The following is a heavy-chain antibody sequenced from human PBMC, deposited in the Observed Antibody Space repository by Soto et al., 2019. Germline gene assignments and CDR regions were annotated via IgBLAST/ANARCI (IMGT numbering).Heavy chain of an antibody. Sequence: GASVKXSCKASGYTFISYDINWVRQAAGQRLEWMGWMDPNSGNTGYAQKFQGRVTMTRNTSISTAYMELSSLRSEDTAVYYCARYDGGMDVWGQGTTVTVSS. J-gene: IGHJ6*02. V-gene: IGHV1-8*01. D-gene: IGHD1-1*01. CDR1: GYTFISYD. CDR3: ARYDGGMDV. CDR2: MDPNSGNT.